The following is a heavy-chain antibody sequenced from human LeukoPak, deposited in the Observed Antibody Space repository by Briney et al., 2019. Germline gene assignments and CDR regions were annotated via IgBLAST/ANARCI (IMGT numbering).Heavy chain of an antibody. CDR2: IIPILGIA. D-gene: IGHD3-22*01. CDR1: GGTFSSYA. CDR3: ARAVRPDYYDSSGIFDY. Sequence: ASVKVSCKASGGTFSSYAISWVRQAPGQGLEWMGRIIPILGIANYAQKFQGRVTITADKSTSTAYMELSSLRSEDTAVYYCARAVRPDYYDSSGIFDYWGQGTLVTVSS. V-gene: IGHV1-69*04. J-gene: IGHJ4*02.